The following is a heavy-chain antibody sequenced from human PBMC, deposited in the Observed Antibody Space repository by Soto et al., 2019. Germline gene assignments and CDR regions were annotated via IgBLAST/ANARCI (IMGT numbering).Heavy chain of an antibody. J-gene: IGHJ4*02. CDR2: IYYTGNT. V-gene: IGHV4-59*13. Sequence: SETLSLTCTVHGGSISTYYWSCIRQPPGKGLEWIGHIYYTGNTNYNPSLKSRVTISVDTSTNRFSLRLRSVSAADTAVYYCARRWIGYYGDYDFYFDYWGQGSLVTVSA. D-gene: IGHD4-17*01. CDR1: GGSISTYY. CDR3: ARRWIGYYGDYDFYFDY.